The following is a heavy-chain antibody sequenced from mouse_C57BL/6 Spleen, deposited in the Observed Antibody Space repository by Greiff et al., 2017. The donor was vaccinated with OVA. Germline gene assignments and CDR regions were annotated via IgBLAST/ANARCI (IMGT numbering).Heavy chain of an antibody. Sequence: EVMLVESEGGLVQPGSSMKLSCTASGFTFSDYYMAWVRQVPEKGLEWVANINYDGSSTYYLDSLKSRFIISRDNAKNILYPQMSSLKSEDTATYYCARDEGNWSFAYWGQGTLVTVSA. CDR2: INYDGSST. D-gene: IGHD2-1*01. V-gene: IGHV5-16*01. CDR1: GFTFSDYY. CDR3: ARDEGNWSFAY. J-gene: IGHJ3*01.